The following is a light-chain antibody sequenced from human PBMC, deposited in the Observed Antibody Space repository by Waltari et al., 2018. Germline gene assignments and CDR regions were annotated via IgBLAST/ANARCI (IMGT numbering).Light chain of an antibody. J-gene: IGLJ2*01. CDR2: SHT. CDR3: ATWDDRLTGVV. V-gene: IGLV1-44*01. CDR1: NSNIGSNV. Sequence: QSALTQPPSTSGTPGQTVTIFCSGGNSNIGSNVVNWYQQVPGTAPKLLIYSHTYRPSGVPDRFSGSKSGTSASLAISGLQSDDEGDYYCATWDDRLTGVVFGGGTTVTVL.